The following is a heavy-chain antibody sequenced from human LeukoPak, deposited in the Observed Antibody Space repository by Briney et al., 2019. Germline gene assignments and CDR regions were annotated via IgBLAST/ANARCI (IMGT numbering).Heavy chain of an antibody. V-gene: IGHV4-59*01. CDR3: ARGGNNYGNTWFDP. D-gene: IGHD5-18*01. CDR2: VYYSGST. CDR1: GGSISSYY. Sequence: PSETLSLTCTVSGGSISSYYWSWIRQPPGKGLEWIGYVYYSGSTYYNPSLKSRVTISVDTSKNQFSLKLSSVTAADTAVYYCARGGNNYGNTWFDPWGQGTLVTVSS. J-gene: IGHJ5*02.